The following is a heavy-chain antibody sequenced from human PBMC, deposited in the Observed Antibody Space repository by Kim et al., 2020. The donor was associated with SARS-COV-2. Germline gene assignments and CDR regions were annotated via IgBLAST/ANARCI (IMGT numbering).Heavy chain of an antibody. CDR3: AKDGDYYVIGDYGMDV. D-gene: IGHD3-10*02. Sequence: GKGRFTISRDNSKNTLYLKMNSLRAEDTAVYYCAKDGDYYVIGDYGMDVWGQGTTVTVSS. V-gene: IGHV3-23*01. J-gene: IGHJ6*02.